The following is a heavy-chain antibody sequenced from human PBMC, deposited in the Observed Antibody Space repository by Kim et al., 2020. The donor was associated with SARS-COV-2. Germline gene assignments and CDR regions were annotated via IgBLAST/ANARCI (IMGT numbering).Heavy chain of an antibody. CDR1: GYTFDTFS. D-gene: IGHD3-10*01. Sequence: ASVKVSCKASGYTFDTFSLYWLRQAPGQRFEWMGWINGGNGNTRDSQNFQGRVIFTRDTSATTAYMELTSLTFKDTAVYYCAREGSGSYNWLDPWGQGTLVTVSS. CDR2: INGGNGNT. V-gene: IGHV1-3*01. J-gene: IGHJ5*02. CDR3: AREGSGSYNWLDP.